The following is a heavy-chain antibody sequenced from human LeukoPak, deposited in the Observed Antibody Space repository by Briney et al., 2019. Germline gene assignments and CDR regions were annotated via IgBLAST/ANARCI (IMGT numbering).Heavy chain of an antibody. CDR3: AREDSGYSYGYSYFDY. Sequence: PGGSLRLSCAASGFTFSSYSMNWVRQAPGKGLEWVSSISSSSSYIYYADSVKGRFTISRDNSKNTLYLQMNSLRAEDTAVYYCAREDSGYSYGYSYFDYWGQGTLVTVSS. CDR2: ISSSSSYI. V-gene: IGHV3-21*01. CDR1: GFTFSSYS. J-gene: IGHJ4*02. D-gene: IGHD5-18*01.